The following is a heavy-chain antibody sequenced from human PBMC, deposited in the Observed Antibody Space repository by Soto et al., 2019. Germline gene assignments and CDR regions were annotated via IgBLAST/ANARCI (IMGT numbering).Heavy chain of an antibody. Sequence: PEESLKISCEASAYSLNTYWNAWVRQSPGKGLEWMAVVYPGDSDTRYNPSFQGRVTISADASIRTAYLQLTSLKASDTAIYFCGRLPASGNPNGGALDVWGQGTVVTVSS. V-gene: IGHV5-51*02. CDR2: VYPGDSDT. CDR1: AYSLNTYW. CDR3: GRLPASGNPNGGALDV. J-gene: IGHJ3*01. D-gene: IGHD2-21*01.